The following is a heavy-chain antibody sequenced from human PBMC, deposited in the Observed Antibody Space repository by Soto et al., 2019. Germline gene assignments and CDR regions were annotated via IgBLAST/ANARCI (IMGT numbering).Heavy chain of an antibody. CDR3: AHTGGGTLGPTGGIMGTTLFDY. D-gene: IGHD1-26*01. CDR2: IYWDDDK. CDR1: DFSLSTSGVG. J-gene: IGHJ4*02. Sequence: QITLKESGPPLVKPTQTLTLTCSCSDFSLSTSGVGVGWIRQPPGKALEWLAVIYWDDDKRYSPSLQSRLTITKDTPKNQVALTMTNMDPVDTATYYCAHTGGGTLGPTGGIMGTTLFDYWGQGTLVTVSS. V-gene: IGHV2-5*02.